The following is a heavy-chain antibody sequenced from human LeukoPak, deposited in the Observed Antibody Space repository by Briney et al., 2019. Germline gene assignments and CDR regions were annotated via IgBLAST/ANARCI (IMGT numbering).Heavy chain of an antibody. CDR3: ARENGDYEDY. J-gene: IGHJ4*02. D-gene: IGHD4-17*01. CDR1: GGSISSYY. CDR2: IYYSGST. V-gene: IGHV4-59*01. Sequence: SETLSLTCTVSGGSISSYYWSWIRQPPGKGLEWIGYIYYSGSTNYNPSLKSRVTISVDTSKNQFSLKLSSVTAADTAVYCCARENGDYEDYWGQGTLVTVSS.